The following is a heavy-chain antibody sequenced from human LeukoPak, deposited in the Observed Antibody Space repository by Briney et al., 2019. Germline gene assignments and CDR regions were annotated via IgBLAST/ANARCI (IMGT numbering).Heavy chain of an antibody. J-gene: IGHJ4*02. CDR2: ISGSGSTI. Sequence: GGSLRLSCAASGFTFSSYEMNWVRQAPGKGLEWISYISGSGSTIYYADSVKGRFTISRDNSRNTLYLQMNNMRAEDTAAYYCTSAAHDYWGQGTLVTVSS. CDR1: GFTFSSYE. D-gene: IGHD6-25*01. V-gene: IGHV3-48*03. CDR3: TSAAHDY.